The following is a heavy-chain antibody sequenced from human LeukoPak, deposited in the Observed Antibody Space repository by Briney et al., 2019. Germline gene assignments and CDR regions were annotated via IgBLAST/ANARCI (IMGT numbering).Heavy chain of an antibody. V-gene: IGHV1-18*04. CDR2: ISAYNGNT. CDR3: ARDLVDTMVRGVNWFDP. CDR1: GHTFTSYG. D-gene: IGHD3-10*01. J-gene: IGHJ5*02. Sequence: ASVKVSCKASGHTFTSYGISWVRQAPGQGLEWMGWISAYNGNTNYAQKLQGRVTMTTDTSTSTAYMELRSLRSDDTAVYYCARDLVDTMVRGVNWFDPWGQGTLVTVSS.